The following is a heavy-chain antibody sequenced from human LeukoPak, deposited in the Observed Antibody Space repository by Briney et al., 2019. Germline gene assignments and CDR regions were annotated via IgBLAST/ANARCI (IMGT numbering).Heavy chain of an antibody. CDR2: IYHSGST. CDR3: ARGYYDILTGYSGYYFDY. V-gene: IGHV4-38-2*01. J-gene: IGHJ4*02. Sequence: PSETLSLTRAVSGYSISSGYYWGWIRQPPGKGLEWIGSIYHSGSTYYNPSLRSRVTISVDTSKNQFSLKLSSVTAADTAVYYCARGYYDILTGYSGYYFDYWGQGTLVTVSS. D-gene: IGHD3-9*01. CDR1: GYSISSGYY.